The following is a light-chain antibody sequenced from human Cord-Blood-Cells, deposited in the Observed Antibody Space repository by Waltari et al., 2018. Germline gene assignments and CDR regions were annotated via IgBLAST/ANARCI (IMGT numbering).Light chain of an antibody. CDR2: AAS. Sequence: DSQITQSPSSRSVPVRERVTIPCRASQSISSYLNWYQQKPGKTPKLLIYAASSLQSGVPSRFSGSGSGTDFTLTISSLQPEDFATYYCQQSYSTPRTFGQGTKVEIK. CDR1: QSISSY. CDR3: QQSYSTPRT. V-gene: IGKV1-39*01. J-gene: IGKJ1*01.